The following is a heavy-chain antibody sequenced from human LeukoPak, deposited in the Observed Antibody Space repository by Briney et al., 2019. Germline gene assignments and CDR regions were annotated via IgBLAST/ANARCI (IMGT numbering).Heavy chain of an antibody. V-gene: IGHV4-59*12. D-gene: IGHD6-13*01. CDR1: GGSISSYY. Sequence: SETLSLTCTVSGGSISSYYWSWIRQPPGKGLEWIGYIYHSGSTYYNPSLKSRVTISVDRSKNQFSLKLSSVTAADTAVYYCARGGSRQQLFDYWGQGTLVTVSS. J-gene: IGHJ4*02. CDR3: ARGGSRQQLFDY. CDR2: IYHSGST.